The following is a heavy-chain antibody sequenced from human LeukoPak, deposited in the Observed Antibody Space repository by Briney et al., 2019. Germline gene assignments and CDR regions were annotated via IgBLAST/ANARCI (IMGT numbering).Heavy chain of an antibody. CDR2: ILGSGGST. V-gene: IGHV3-23*01. Sequence: GGSLRLSCAASGFTFSNYAMSWVRQAPGKGLEWVSAILGSGGSTNYADSVKGRFTVSRDNSKSTLYLQMNSLRAEDTALYYCAKWGDYDVLTGYYVPDYWGQGTLVTVSS. D-gene: IGHD3-9*01. CDR3: AKWGDYDVLTGYYVPDY. CDR1: GFTFSNYA. J-gene: IGHJ4*02.